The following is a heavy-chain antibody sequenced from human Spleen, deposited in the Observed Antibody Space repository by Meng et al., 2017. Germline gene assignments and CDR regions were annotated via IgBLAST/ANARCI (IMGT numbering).Heavy chain of an antibody. V-gene: IGHV3-73*01. Sequence: GESLKISCAASGFTFSGSAMHWVRQASGKGLEWVGRIRSKANNYATAYAASVKGRFTISRDDSKNTAYLQMNSLKTEDTAVYYCTTEVGYCSGGSCYGDYWGQGTLVTVSS. J-gene: IGHJ4*02. CDR2: IRSKANNYAT. CDR1: GFTFSGSA. D-gene: IGHD2-15*01. CDR3: TTEVGYCSGGSCYGDY.